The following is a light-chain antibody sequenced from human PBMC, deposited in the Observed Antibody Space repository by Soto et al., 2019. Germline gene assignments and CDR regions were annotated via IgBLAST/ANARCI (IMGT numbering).Light chain of an antibody. Sequence: DLQMTQSPSSLSASVGDRVTITCRASQDINSHLAWFQQKPGKAPKSLISDASSLQSGVPLNFSGSGSGTDFTLTISNLLPEDFATYYCQQYHSHPVTFGGGTKVEIK. CDR2: DAS. V-gene: IGKV1-16*02. CDR3: QQYHSHPVT. CDR1: QDINSH. J-gene: IGKJ4*01.